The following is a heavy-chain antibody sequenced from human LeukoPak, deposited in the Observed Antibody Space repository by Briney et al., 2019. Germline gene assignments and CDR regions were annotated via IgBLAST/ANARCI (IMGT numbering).Heavy chain of an antibody. D-gene: IGHD3-22*01. CDR1: GFTFDDYA. V-gene: IGHV3-43*02. CDR3: AKDWGAYYDSSGSYSGDFDY. J-gene: IGHJ4*02. Sequence: GGSLRLSCAASGFTFDDYAMHWVRQAPGKGLEWVSLISGDGGSTYYADSVKGRFTISRDNSKNSLYLQMNSLRTEDTALYYCAKDWGAYYDSSGSYSGDFDYWGQGTLLTVSS. CDR2: ISGDGGST.